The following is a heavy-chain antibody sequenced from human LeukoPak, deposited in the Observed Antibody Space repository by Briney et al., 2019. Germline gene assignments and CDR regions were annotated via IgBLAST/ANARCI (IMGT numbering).Heavy chain of an antibody. CDR2: IDEGGSNA. D-gene: IGHD2-21*01. V-gene: IGHV3-74*03. J-gene: IGHJ4*02. CDR3: IRDEALWRLDY. Sequence: GGSLRLSCAASGFTFSNHWMHWVRQAPGKGLVWVSRIDEGGSNAMYADSVKGRFSISRDNAKNTVNLQMNSLRAEDTGVYFCIRDEALWRLDYWDQGTLVTVSS. CDR1: GFTFSNHW.